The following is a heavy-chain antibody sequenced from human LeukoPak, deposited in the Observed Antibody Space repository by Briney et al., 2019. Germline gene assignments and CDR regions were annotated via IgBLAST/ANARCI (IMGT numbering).Heavy chain of an antibody. V-gene: IGHV4-34*01. Sequence: SETLSLTCAVYGGSFSGYCWSWIRQPPGKGLEWIGEINHSGSTNYNPSLKSRVTISVDTSKNQFSLKLSSVTAADTAVYYCARGPGYGDYSLPFEYWGQGTLVTVSS. CDR1: GGSFSGYC. CDR2: INHSGST. CDR3: ARGPGYGDYSLPFEY. D-gene: IGHD4-17*01. J-gene: IGHJ4*02.